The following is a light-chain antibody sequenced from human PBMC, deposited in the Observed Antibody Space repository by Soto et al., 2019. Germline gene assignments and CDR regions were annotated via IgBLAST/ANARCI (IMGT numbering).Light chain of an antibody. CDR1: QDISNY. Sequence: DIQMTQSPSSLSASVGDRVTITCRASQDISNYLAWYQQKPGKVPKLLIYAASTLQSGVPSRFSGSGSATDFTLTISSLQPEDVATYYCQKYNSAPQTFGQGTKVDIK. V-gene: IGKV1-27*01. CDR3: QKYNSAPQT. CDR2: AAS. J-gene: IGKJ1*01.